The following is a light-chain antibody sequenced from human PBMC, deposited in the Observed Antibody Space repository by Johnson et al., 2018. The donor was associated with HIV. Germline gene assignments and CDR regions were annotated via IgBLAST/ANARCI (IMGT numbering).Light chain of an antibody. Sequence: QSMLTQPPSVSAAQGQKVTISCSGSSSDMGNYAVSWYQQLPGTAPKLLIYENNKRPSGIPDRFSDSKSGTSATLGITGLQTGDEADYYCGTWDSGLSAHYVFGTGTRVTVL. CDR3: GTWDSGLSAHYV. CDR1: SSDMGNYA. V-gene: IGLV1-51*02. J-gene: IGLJ1*01. CDR2: ENN.